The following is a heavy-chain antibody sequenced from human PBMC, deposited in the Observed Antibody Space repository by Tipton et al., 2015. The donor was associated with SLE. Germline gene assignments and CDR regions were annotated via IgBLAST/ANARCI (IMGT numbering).Heavy chain of an antibody. V-gene: IGHV4-61*02. J-gene: IGHJ4*02. CDR3: ARGSSNFDS. CDR2: IYTTGSP. CDR1: GGSMNSGSFY. D-gene: IGHD2-2*01. Sequence: TLSLTCTVSGGSMNSGSFYWSWIRQPAGKGLQWIGRIYTTGSPNYNPSLKSRVTISVDTSKNRFSLRLNSVTAADTAIYYCARGSSNFDSWGQGTLVTVSS.